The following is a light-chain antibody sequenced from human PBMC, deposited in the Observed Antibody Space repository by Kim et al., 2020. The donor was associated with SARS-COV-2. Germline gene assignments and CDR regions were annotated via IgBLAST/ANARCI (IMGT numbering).Light chain of an antibody. Sequence: VSPGQTASIACSGDKLGDKYACWYQQKPGQSPVLVIYQDSKRPSGIPERFSGSNSGNTATLTISGTQAMDEADYYCQAWDSSTAVFGGGNQLTVL. J-gene: IGLJ3*02. CDR1: KLGDKY. V-gene: IGLV3-1*01. CDR3: QAWDSSTAV. CDR2: QDS.